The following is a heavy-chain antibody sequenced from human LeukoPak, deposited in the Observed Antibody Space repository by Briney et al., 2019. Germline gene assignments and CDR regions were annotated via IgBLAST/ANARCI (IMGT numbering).Heavy chain of an antibody. V-gene: IGHV1-2*02. CDR2: INPNSGGT. J-gene: IGHJ6*03. CDR3: ARVPSGRNPYYYYYYMDV. CDR1: GYTFTGYY. D-gene: IGHD6-19*01. Sequence: ASVKVSCKASGYTFTGYYMHWVRQAPGQGLEWMGWINPNSGGTNYAQKFQGRVTMTRDTSISTAYMELSRLRSDDTAVYYCARVPSGRNPYYYYYYMDVWGRGTTVTISS.